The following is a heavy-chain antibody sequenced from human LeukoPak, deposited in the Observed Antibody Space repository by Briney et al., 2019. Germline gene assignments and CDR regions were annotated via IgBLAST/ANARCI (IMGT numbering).Heavy chain of an antibody. CDR3: AILNEGESGYPDY. J-gene: IGHJ4*02. V-gene: IGHV3-74*01. CDR1: GFTFSSYW. CDR2: INSDGSST. D-gene: IGHD3-22*01. Sequence: GGSLRLSCAASGFTFSSYWMHWVRQAPGKGLVWVSRINSDGSSTSYADSVKGRFTISRDNAKNSLYLQMNSLRAEDTAVYYCAILNEGESGYPDYWGQGTLVTVSS.